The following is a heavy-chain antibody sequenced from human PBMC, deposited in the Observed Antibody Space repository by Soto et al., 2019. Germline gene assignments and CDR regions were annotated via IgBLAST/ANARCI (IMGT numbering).Heavy chain of an antibody. V-gene: IGHV3-43*01. CDR1: GFTFDDYT. CDR2: ISWDGGST. J-gene: IGHJ6*02. D-gene: IGHD3-22*01. CDR3: AKDLYYYDSSGQGGMDV. Sequence: GGSLRLSCAASGFTFDDYTMHWVRQAPGKGLEWVSLISWDGGSTYYADSVKGRFTISRDNSKNSLYLQMNSLRTEDTALYYCAKDLYYYDSSGQGGMDVWGQGTTVTVSS.